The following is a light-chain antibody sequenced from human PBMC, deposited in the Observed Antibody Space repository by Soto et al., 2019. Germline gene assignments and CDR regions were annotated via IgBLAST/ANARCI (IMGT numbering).Light chain of an antibody. V-gene: IGKV3-20*01. CDR3: HLYDNSLYT. Sequence: EIVLTQSPGTLSLSPGERATLSCRASQSVSSNYLAWYQQKPGQAPRLLIYGASTRATGIPDRFSGSGSGTDFTLTISRLEPEDFEVYYCHLYDNSLYTFGQGTNLDIK. J-gene: IGKJ2*01. CDR1: QSVSSNY. CDR2: GAS.